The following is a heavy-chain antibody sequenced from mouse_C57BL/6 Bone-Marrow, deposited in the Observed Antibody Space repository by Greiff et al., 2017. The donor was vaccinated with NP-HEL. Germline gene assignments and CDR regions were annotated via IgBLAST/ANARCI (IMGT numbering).Heavy chain of an antibody. CDR1: GFNIKDDY. V-gene: IGHV14-4*01. CDR3: TTGTVGTY. J-gene: IGHJ3*01. Sequence: EVKLLESGAELVRPGASVKLSCTASGFNIKDDYMHWVKQRPEQGLEWIGWIDPENGDTEYASKFQGKATITADTSSNTAYLQLSSLTSEDTAVYYCTTGTVGTYWGQGTLVTVSA. CDR2: IDPENGDT. D-gene: IGHD1-1*01.